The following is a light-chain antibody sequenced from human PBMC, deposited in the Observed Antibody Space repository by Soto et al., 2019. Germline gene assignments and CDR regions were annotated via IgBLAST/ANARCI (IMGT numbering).Light chain of an antibody. V-gene: IGKV1-27*01. Sequence: DIQMTQSPSSLSASVGDRVTITCRASQDISVYLAWYQQKPWKVPKLLIYSASTLQSGVPSRFSGSGSGTDFTLTISSLKPEDVATYYCQKFNTAPLTFGQGTRLEIK. CDR2: SAS. CDR1: QDISVY. CDR3: QKFNTAPLT. J-gene: IGKJ5*01.